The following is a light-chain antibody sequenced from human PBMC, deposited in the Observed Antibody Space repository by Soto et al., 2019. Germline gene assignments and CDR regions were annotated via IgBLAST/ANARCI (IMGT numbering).Light chain of an antibody. V-gene: IGKV1-39*01. J-gene: IGKJ5*01. CDR1: QSISHY. CDR2: AAS. CDR3: QQTYSNMIT. Sequence: DIQMTQSPFSLSASVGDRVNITCRASQSISHYLNWYQQVPGKAPKLLIYAASILESGVPSRFSGSGSGTDFTLTISSLQREDFATYYCQQTYSNMITFGQGTRLEIK.